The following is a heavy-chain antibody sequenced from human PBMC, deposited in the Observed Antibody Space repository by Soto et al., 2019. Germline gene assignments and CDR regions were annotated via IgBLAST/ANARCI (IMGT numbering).Heavy chain of an antibody. Sequence: PGGSLRLSCAASGFTFSDYYMSWIRQAPGKGLEWVSYISSSSSYTNYADSVKGRFTISRDNAKNSLYLQMNSLRAEDTAVYYCARFGGASIVGATWRGPRKDAFDIWGQGTMVTVSS. CDR1: GFTFSDYY. CDR2: ISSSSSYT. J-gene: IGHJ3*02. D-gene: IGHD1-26*01. CDR3: ARFGGASIVGATWRGPRKDAFDI. V-gene: IGHV3-11*06.